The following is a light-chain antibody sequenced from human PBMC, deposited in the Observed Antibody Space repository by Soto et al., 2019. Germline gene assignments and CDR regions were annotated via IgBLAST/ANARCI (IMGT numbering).Light chain of an antibody. Sequence: QSVLTQPPSASGTPGQRGTISCSGGSSNIGTNSVNWYQQLPGRAPKLLIYNNDLRPSGVPDRFSGSKSGTSASLAISGLQSEDEADYYCAAWDDSLNGFDVFGIGNKVTVL. V-gene: IGLV1-44*01. CDR2: NND. CDR1: SSNIGTNS. CDR3: AAWDDSLNGFDV. J-gene: IGLJ1*01.